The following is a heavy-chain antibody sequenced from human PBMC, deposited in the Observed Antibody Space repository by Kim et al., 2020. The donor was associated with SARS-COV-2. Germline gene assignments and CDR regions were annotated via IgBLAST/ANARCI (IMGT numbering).Heavy chain of an antibody. Sequence: GGSLRLSCAASGFTFSSYWMSWVRQAPGKGLEWVANIKQDGSEKYYVDSVKGRFTISRDNAKNSLYLQMNSLRAEDTAVYYCARDHLIRGENFYYYYYYGMDVWGQGTTVTVSS. CDR3: ARDHLIRGENFYYYYYYGMDV. V-gene: IGHV3-7*01. CDR1: GFTFSSYW. CDR2: IKQDGSEK. J-gene: IGHJ6*02. D-gene: IGHD3-10*01.